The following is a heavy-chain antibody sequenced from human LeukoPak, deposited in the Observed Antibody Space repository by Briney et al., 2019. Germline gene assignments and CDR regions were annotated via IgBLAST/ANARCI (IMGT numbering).Heavy chain of an antibody. D-gene: IGHD3-10*01. CDR1: GFTFTSYS. CDR3: ASGYSAGSYYEY. V-gene: IGHV4-34*01. Sequence: GSLRLSCAASGFTFTSYSMNWIRQAPGKGLEWIGEINPSGSANHNPSLKSRVTISVDTSKNQLSLRLSSVTAAGTAVYYCASGYSAGSYYEYWGQGTLVTVSS. J-gene: IGHJ4*02. CDR2: INPSGSA.